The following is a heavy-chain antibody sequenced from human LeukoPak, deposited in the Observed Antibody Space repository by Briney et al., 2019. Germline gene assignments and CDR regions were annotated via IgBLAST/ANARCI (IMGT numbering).Heavy chain of an antibody. D-gene: IGHD6-6*01. Sequence: PSETLSLTCTVSGGSLNGYYWSWIRQPLGKGLEWIGFIYHSGSVNHNPSLKSRATISVDTSKNQVSLKLTSVTAADTAVYYCARHPRIAVPPFYYYYMDVWGKGNTVTVSS. V-gene: IGHV4-59*08. CDR1: GGSLNGYY. J-gene: IGHJ6*03. CDR2: IYHSGSV. CDR3: ARHPRIAVPPFYYYYMDV.